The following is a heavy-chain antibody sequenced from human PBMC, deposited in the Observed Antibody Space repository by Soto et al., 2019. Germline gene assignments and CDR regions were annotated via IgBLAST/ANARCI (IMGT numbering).Heavy chain of an antibody. CDR3: ARGSTQLLWFGELSEAWSGMDV. Sequence: PSQTLSLTCAISGDSVSSNSAAWNWIRQSPSRGLEWLGRTYYRSKWYNDYAVSVKSRITINPDTSKNHFSLQLNSVTPEDTAVYYCARGSTQLLWFGELSEAWSGMDVWGQGTTVTVSS. V-gene: IGHV6-1*01. J-gene: IGHJ6*02. CDR2: TYYRSKWYN. CDR1: GDSVSSNSAA. D-gene: IGHD3-10*01.